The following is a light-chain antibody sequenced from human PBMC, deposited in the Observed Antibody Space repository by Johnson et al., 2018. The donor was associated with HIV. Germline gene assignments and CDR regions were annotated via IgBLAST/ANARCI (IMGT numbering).Light chain of an antibody. V-gene: IGLV1-51*02. CDR1: SSNIGNNY. Sequence: QAVLIQPRSVSAAPGQKVTISCSGTSSNIGNNYVSWYQQFPGTALKLLIYENNKRPSGIPDRFSVSKYGTSTTLGITRLPPGDEADHYLGTWDSSLKPGLYVYGTGTEVAGL. CDR3: GTWDSSLKPGLYV. J-gene: IGLJ1*01. CDR2: ENN.